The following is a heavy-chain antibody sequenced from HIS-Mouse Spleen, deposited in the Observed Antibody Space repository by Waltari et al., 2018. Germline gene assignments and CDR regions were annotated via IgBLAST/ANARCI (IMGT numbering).Heavy chain of an antibody. Sequence: QVQLVQSGAEVKKPGASVKVPCKASGYTFTGYYMHWVRQAPGQGLEWMGWINPNSGGTNYAQKFQGRVTMTRDTSISTAYMELSRLRSDDTAVYYCARERRQYYDSSGFWAFDIWGQGTMVTVSS. CDR3: ARERRQYYDSSGFWAFDI. J-gene: IGHJ3*02. V-gene: IGHV1-2*02. D-gene: IGHD3-22*01. CDR2: INPNSGGT. CDR1: GYTFTGYY.